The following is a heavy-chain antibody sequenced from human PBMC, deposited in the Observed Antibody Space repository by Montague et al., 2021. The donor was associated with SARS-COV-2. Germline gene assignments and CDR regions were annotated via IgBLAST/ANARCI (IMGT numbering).Heavy chain of an antibody. Sequence: CAISGDSVSTNSGTWNWVRLSPSRGLEWLGRTYYRSEWYSDYSVSVKSQISINPDTSKNQFSLHLNSVTPEDTAVYYCARAERGSCGDGNCYQYFFNYWGQGTTVTVSS. V-gene: IGHV6-1*01. CDR2: TYYRSEWYS. CDR1: GDSVSTNSGT. J-gene: IGHJ6*02. CDR3: ARAERGSCGDGNCYQYFFNY. D-gene: IGHD2-15*01.